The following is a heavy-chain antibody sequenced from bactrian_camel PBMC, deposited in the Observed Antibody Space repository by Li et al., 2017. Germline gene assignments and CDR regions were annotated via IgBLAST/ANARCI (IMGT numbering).Heavy chain of an antibody. D-gene: IGHD1*01. CDR1: GFTFSSNT. J-gene: IGHJ7*01. V-gene: IGHV3S31*01. CDR2: ISTDGST. Sequence: VQLVESGGDSVQAGGSLRLSCAGSGFTFSSNTMTWVRQAPGKGPEWVSSISTDGSTTYADSVKGRFTISKDKEILYLQMNSLKPEDTAMYYCATEERSLIGEPCKNAQMTRPMDYWGKGTQVTVS.